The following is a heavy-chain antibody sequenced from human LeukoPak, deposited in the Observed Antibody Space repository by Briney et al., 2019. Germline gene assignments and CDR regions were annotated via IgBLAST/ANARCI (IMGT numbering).Heavy chain of an antibody. Sequence: PSETLSLTCTVSGGSISSSSYYWGWIRQPPGKGLEWIGSIYYSGSTYYNLSLKSRVTISVDTSKNQFSLKRSSVTAADTAVYYCARVPTVTTVVSAWGKGTLVTVS. CDR3: ARVPTVTTVVSA. D-gene: IGHD4-17*01. CDR2: IYYSGST. V-gene: IGHV4-39*07. CDR1: GGSISSSSYY. J-gene: IGHJ5*02.